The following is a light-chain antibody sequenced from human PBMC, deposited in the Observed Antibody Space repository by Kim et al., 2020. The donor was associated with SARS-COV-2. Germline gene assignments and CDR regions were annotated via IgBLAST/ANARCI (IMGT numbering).Light chain of an antibody. CDR2: AAS. CDR1: QGISNY. CDR3: QKYNSAPQT. V-gene: IGKV1-27*01. Sequence: ASVGDRVTITCRASQGISNYLAWYQQKPGKVPKLLIYAASALQSGVPSRFSGSGSGTDFTLTISSLQPEDVATYYCQKYNSAPQTFGQGTRLEIK. J-gene: IGKJ5*01.